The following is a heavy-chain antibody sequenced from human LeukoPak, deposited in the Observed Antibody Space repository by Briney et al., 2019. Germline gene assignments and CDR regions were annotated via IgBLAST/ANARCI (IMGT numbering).Heavy chain of an antibody. CDR1: GGTFSSYA. D-gene: IGHD4-23*01. Sequence: GASVKVSFKASGGTFSSYAISWVRQAPGQGLEWMGGIIPIFGTANYAQKFQGRVTITADESTSTAYMELSSLRSEDTAVYYCARDRDDYGGYYFDYWGQGTLVTVSS. J-gene: IGHJ4*02. V-gene: IGHV1-69*13. CDR3: ARDRDDYGGYYFDY. CDR2: IIPIFGTA.